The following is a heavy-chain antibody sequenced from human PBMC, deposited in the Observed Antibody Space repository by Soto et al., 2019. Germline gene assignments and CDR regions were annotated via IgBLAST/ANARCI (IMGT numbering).Heavy chain of an antibody. CDR1: GFTFSSYG. CDR3: AKDEWLRYFDWSTPYYYGMDV. V-gene: IGHV3-30*18. Sequence: PGGSLRLSCAASGFTFSSYGMHWVRQAPGKGLEWVAVISYDGSNKYYADSVKGRFTISRDNSKNTLYLQMNSLRAEDTAVYYCAKDEWLRYFDWSTPYYYGMDVWGQGTTVTVSS. D-gene: IGHD3-9*01. J-gene: IGHJ6*02. CDR2: ISYDGSNK.